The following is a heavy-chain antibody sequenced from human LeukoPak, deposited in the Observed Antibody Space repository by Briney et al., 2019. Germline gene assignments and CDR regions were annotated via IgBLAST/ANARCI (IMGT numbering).Heavy chain of an antibody. Sequence: PSETLSLTCTVSGVSISSGSYYWSWIRQPAGKGLEWIGRVYTRGTTSYNPSLKSRVTISVDTSKNQLSLNLSSVTAADTAMYYCAREGLRFYYDRSGYPPAYWGQGTLVIVSS. CDR2: VYTRGTT. CDR1: GVSISSGSYY. V-gene: IGHV4-61*02. D-gene: IGHD3-22*01. CDR3: AREGLRFYYDRSGYPPAY. J-gene: IGHJ4*02.